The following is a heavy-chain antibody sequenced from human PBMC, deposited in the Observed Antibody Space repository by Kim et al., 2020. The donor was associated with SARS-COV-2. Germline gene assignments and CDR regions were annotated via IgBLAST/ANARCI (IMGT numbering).Heavy chain of an antibody. J-gene: IGHJ4*02. D-gene: IGHD6-13*01. V-gene: IGHV3-33*01. Sequence: YADAVMGRFTISSDNSRNTRYLLMTSLRAEDTAVYYCARDRCGAAAPFDYWGQGTLVTVSS. CDR3: ARDRCGAAAPFDY.